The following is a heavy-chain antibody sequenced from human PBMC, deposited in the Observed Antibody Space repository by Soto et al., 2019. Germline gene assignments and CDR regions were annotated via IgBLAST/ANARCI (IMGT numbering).Heavy chain of an antibody. D-gene: IGHD5-12*01. CDR3: AREGSYSAYNFAHGIQLWSFDF. V-gene: IGHV4-4*07. CDR1: GGSINTFY. J-gene: IGHJ4*02. Sequence: TLSLTCTVSGGSINTFYWSWVRQPAGKGLEWIGRIFSSGSTSFNPSLESRVAMSVDTSKNHFSLNLSSVTAADMAVYYCAREGSYSAYNFAHGIQLWSFDFWGQGALVTGLL. CDR2: IFSSGST.